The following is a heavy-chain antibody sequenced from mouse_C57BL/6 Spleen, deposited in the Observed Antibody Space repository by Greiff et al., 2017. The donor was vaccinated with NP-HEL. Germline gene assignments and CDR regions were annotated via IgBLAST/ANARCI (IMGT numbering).Heavy chain of an antibody. J-gene: IGHJ4*01. CDR1: GYAFSSSW. Sequence: QVQLQQSGPELVKPGASVKISCKASGYAFSSSWMNWVKQRPGKGLEWIGRIYPGDGDTNYNGKFKGKATLTADKSSSTAYMQLSSLTSEDSAVYFCASELYRNAMDYWGQGTSVTVSS. D-gene: IGHD1-3*01. CDR3: ASELYRNAMDY. V-gene: IGHV1-82*01. CDR2: IYPGDGDT.